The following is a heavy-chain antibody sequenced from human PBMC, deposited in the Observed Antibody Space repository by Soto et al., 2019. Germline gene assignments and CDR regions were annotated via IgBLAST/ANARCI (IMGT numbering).Heavy chain of an antibody. D-gene: IGHD2-15*01. CDR1: GFTFSSYG. CDR2: IWYDGSNK. Sequence: QVQLVESGGGVVQPGRSLRLSCEASGFTFSSYGMHWVRQAPGKGLEWVAVIWYDGSNKYYADSVKGRFTISRDNSKNTLYLQMNSLRAEDTAVYYCARGRSCSGGSCYSAEDDAFDIWGQGTMVTVSS. J-gene: IGHJ3*02. V-gene: IGHV3-33*01. CDR3: ARGRSCSGGSCYSAEDDAFDI.